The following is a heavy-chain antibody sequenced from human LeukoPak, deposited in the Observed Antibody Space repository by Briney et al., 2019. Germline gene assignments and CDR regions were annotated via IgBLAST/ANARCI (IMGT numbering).Heavy chain of an antibody. CDR3: ASALRYFDWSFDY. J-gene: IGHJ4*02. Sequence: PGGSLRLSCAASGFIVSTNYMNWGRQAPGKGLEWVSIIYSGGSTYYADSVKGRFTISRDNSENTLYLQMNSLRAEDTAVYYCASALRYFDWSFDYWGQGTLVTVSS. D-gene: IGHD3-9*01. V-gene: IGHV3-53*01. CDR2: IYSGGST. CDR1: GFIVSTNY.